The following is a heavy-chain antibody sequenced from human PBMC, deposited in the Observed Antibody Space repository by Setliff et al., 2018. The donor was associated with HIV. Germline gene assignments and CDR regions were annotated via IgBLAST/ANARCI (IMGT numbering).Heavy chain of an antibody. D-gene: IGHD6-13*01. CDR3: ARSPSYRSSWEYYFDY. Sequence: PSETLSLTCTVSGGSISGYHWNWLRQTPGKGLEWIGYIYTSRGTNYNHSLRTRVIISVDTSNQFSLKLSSVTAADAAVYYCARSPSYRSSWEYYFDYWGQGILVNVSS. CDR2: IYTSRGT. CDR1: GGSISGYH. V-gene: IGHV4-4*09. J-gene: IGHJ4*02.